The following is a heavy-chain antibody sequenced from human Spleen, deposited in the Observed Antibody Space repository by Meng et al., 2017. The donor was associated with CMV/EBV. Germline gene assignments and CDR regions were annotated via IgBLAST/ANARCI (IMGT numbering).Heavy chain of an antibody. D-gene: IGHD3-3*01. CDR1: SFRGYY. J-gene: IGHJ4*02. CDR3: ARGRLDFWSGYYPPGLLDY. Sequence: SFRGYYWSWIRQPLGKGLEWIGEINHSGRTNYSPSLKSRVTISVDTSKNQFSLKLSSVTAADTAVYYCARGRLDFWSGYYPPGLLDYWGQGTLVTVSS. CDR2: INHSGRT. V-gene: IGHV4-34*01.